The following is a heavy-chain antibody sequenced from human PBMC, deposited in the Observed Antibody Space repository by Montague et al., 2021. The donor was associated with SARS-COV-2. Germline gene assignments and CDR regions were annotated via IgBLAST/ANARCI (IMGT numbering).Heavy chain of an antibody. Sequence: PALVKPTQTLTLTCTFSGFSLSTSGMCVSWIRQPPGKALEWLALIDWDDDKYYSTSLKTRLTIPKDTSKNQVVLTMTNMDPVDTATYYCARIRDYDILTGSYSGFDXWGQGTLVTVSS. J-gene: IGHJ4*02. CDR2: IDWDDDK. CDR1: GFSLSTSGMC. CDR3: ARIRDYDILTGSYSGFDX. V-gene: IGHV2-70*01. D-gene: IGHD3-9*01.